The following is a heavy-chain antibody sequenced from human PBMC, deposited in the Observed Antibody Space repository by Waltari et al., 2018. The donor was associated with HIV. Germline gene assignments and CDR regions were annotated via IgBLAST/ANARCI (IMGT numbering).Heavy chain of an antibody. J-gene: IGHJ4*02. Sequence: EVQLVESGGGLVQPGGSLRLSCETSGFSFIDYWMGWVRQAPGKGLGWGAIRKQDGVQTYYVDYMGGRFTVSRDNSGASMSLHMTSLRADDTAVYYCGRYDGDGGGFDSWGQGTLVSVSS. CDR1: GFSFIDYW. V-gene: IGHV3-7*01. CDR3: GRYDGDGGGFDS. D-gene: IGHD4-17*01. CDR2: RKQDGVQT.